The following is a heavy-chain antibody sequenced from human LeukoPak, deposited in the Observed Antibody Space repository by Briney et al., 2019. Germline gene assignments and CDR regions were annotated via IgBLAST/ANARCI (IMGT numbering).Heavy chain of an antibody. CDR3: ARDALSAAALDY. V-gene: IGHV1-2*02. D-gene: IGHD6-25*01. CDR2: INPNSGGT. J-gene: IGHJ4*02. Sequence: ASVKVSCKASGGTFSSYAISWVRQAPGQGLEWMGWINPNSGGTNYAQKFQGRVTMTRDTSISTAYMELSRLRSDDTAVYYCARDALSAAALDYWGQGTLVTVSS. CDR1: GGTFSSYA.